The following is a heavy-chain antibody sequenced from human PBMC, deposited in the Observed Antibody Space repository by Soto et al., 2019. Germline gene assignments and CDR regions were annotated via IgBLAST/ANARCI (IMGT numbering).Heavy chain of an antibody. Sequence: EVQLVESGGGLVQPGGSLRLSCAASGFTFSSYSMNWVRQAPGKGLEWVSYISSSRSTIYYADSVKGRFTSSRDNAKNSLYLQMNSLRAEDTAVYYCARDCPGSSTTCYGNEWFDSWGQGTLVTVSS. D-gene: IGHD2-2*01. CDR2: ISSSRSTI. CDR3: ARDCPGSSTTCYGNEWFDS. V-gene: IGHV3-48*01. CDR1: GFTFSSYS. J-gene: IGHJ5*01.